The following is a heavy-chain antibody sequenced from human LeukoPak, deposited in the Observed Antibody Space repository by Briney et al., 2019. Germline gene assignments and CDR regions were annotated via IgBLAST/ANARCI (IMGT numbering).Heavy chain of an antibody. CDR1: GYSISSGYY. CDR3: ASEKE. J-gene: IGHJ3*01. V-gene: IGHV4-38-2*02. Sequence: SETLSLTCTVSGYSISSGYYWGWIRQPPGKGLEWIGSIYHSGNTYYNPSLKSRVSISVDTSKNQFSLKLSSVTAADTAVYYCASEKEWSQGTMVTVSS. CDR2: IYHSGNT.